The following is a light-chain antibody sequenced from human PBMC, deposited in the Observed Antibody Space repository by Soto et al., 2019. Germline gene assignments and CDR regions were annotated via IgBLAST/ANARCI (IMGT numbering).Light chain of an antibody. CDR2: AAS. J-gene: IGKJ1*01. Sequence: DIQMTQSPSSLSASVGDRVTISCRASQGIGTYLNWYQQKPGRAPKLQIYAASNLQSGVPSRFSGSGSGTDFTLTIRSLQPEDFATYFCQQSYSSPWTFGQGTKVDIK. CDR3: QQSYSSPWT. CDR1: QGIGTY. V-gene: IGKV1-39*01.